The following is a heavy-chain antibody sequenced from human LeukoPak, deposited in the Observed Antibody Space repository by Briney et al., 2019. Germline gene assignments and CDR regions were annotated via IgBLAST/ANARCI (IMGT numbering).Heavy chain of an antibody. J-gene: IGHJ3*02. V-gene: IGHV3-53*01. CDR2: IYSGGST. CDR1: GFTVSSNY. Sequence: GGSLRLSCAASGFTVSSNYMSWVRQAPGKGLEWVSVIYSGGSTYYADSVKGRFTISRDNSKNTLYLQMNSLRAEDTAVYYCAKSLSGSYYSPGDAFDIWGQGTMVTVSS. CDR3: AKSLSGSYYSPGDAFDI. D-gene: IGHD1-26*01.